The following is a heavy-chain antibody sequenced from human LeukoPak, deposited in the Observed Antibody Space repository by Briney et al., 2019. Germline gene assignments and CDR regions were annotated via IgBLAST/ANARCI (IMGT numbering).Heavy chain of an antibody. D-gene: IGHD3-16*01. J-gene: IGHJ6*02. Sequence: RGSLRLSSAAPGYTFTSDSMDSVPHAPRKRLERVSPISSSSSYIYYADAVKGRFTIPRDNAKNSLYLQMNSLRAEDTAVYYCARDWGYYYYYGMDVWGQGTTVSVSS. CDR3: ARDWGYYYYYGMDV. CDR1: GYTFTSDS. CDR2: ISSSSSYI. V-gene: IGHV3-21*01.